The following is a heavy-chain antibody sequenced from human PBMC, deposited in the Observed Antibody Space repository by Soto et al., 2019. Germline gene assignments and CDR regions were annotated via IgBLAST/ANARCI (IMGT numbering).Heavy chain of an antibody. Sequence: QVTLKESGPVLVKPTETLTLTCTFSGFSFSNPRMSVSWIRQPPGKALEWLAHISSSDVKSYSTSLKSRLTILTDTSKSQVVLTMTTVDPMDTATYYCARVLYYGMDVWGQGTTVTVSS. V-gene: IGHV2-26*01. CDR1: GFSFSNPRMS. J-gene: IGHJ6*02. CDR2: ISSSDVK. CDR3: ARVLYYGMDV.